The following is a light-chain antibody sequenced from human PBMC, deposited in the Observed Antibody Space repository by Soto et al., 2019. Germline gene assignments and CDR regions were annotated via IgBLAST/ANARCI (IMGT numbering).Light chain of an antibody. J-gene: IGKJ1*01. CDR1: QTISSW. CDR3: QHYSSYSEA. V-gene: IGKV1-5*03. Sequence: DIQMTQSPSTLSGSVGDRVTITCRASQTISSWLAWYQQKPGKAPKLLIYKASTLKSGVPSRFRGSGSGTEFTLPISSLQHDDFATYYCQHYSSYSEAFGQGTKVEL. CDR2: KAS.